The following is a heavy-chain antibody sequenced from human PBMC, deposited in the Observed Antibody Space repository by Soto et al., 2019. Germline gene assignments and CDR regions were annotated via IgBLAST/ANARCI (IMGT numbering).Heavy chain of an antibody. V-gene: IGHV1-46*01. Sequence: ASVKVSCKASGYTFTSYYMHWVRQAPGQGLEWMGIINPSGGSTSYAQKFQGRVTMTRDTSSSTVYMELSSLRSEDTAVYYCAKDLHWYGLDVWGQGTTVTVSS. CDR3: AKDLHWYGLDV. CDR2: INPSGGST. D-gene: IGHD1-1*01. J-gene: IGHJ6*02. CDR1: GYTFTSYY.